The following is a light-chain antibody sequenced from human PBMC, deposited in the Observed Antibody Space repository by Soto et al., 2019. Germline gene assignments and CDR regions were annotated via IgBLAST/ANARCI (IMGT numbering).Light chain of an antibody. J-gene: IGLJ2*01. CDR2: RNN. CDR3: AAWDDSLV. V-gene: IGLV1-47*01. Sequence: QSVLTQPPSASGTPGQRVTISCSGSSSNIGSNYVYWYQQLPGTAPKLLIYRNNQRPSGVPDRFSGSKSGTSASLAISGLRSEDEADYYCAAWDDSLVFGGGTKQTVL. CDR1: SSNIGSNY.